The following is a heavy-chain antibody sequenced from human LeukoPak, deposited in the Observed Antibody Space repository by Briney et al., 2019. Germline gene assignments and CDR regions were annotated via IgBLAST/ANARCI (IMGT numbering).Heavy chain of an antibody. V-gene: IGHV3-23*01. D-gene: IGHD3-10*01. Sequence: GGYLRLSCAASGFTFSSYAMSWVRQAPGKGLEWVSAISGSGGSTYYADSVKGRFTISRDNSKNTLYLQMNSLRAEDTAVYYCARGTTMVRGVTSFDYWGQGTLVTVSS. CDR1: GFTFSSYA. CDR3: ARGTTMVRGVTSFDY. CDR2: ISGSGGST. J-gene: IGHJ4*02.